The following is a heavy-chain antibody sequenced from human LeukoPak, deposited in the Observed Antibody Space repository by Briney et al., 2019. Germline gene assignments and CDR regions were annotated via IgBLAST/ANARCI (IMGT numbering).Heavy chain of an antibody. CDR1: GGTFSSYA. CDR2: IIPILGIA. D-gene: IGHD2-21*02. V-gene: IGHV1-69*04. J-gene: IGHJ6*02. CDR3: ATSVVTAIHYYYYGMDV. Sequence: RASVKVSCKASGGTFSSYAISWVRQAPGQGLEWMGRIIPILGIANYAQKFQGRVTMTEDTSTDTAYMELSSLRSEDTAVYYCATSVVTAIHYYYYGMDVWGQGTTVTVSS.